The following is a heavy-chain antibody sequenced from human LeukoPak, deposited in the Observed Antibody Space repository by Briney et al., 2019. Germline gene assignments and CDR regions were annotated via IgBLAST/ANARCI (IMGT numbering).Heavy chain of an antibody. CDR2: IKHSGST. CDR1: GGSFSGYY. CDR3: ARVGSSGYYYF. J-gene: IGHJ4*02. Sequence: PSETLSLTCAVYGGSFSGYYWSWIRQPPGKGLEWIGEIKHSGSTNYNPSLKSRVTISVDTSKNQFSLKLSSVTAADTAVYYCARVGSSGYYYFWGQGTLVTVSS. D-gene: IGHD3-22*01. V-gene: IGHV4-34*01.